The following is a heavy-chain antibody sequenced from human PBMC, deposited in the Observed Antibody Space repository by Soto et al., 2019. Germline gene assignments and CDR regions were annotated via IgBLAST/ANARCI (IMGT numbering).Heavy chain of an antibody. J-gene: IGHJ4*02. D-gene: IGHD6-19*01. Sequence: ASVKVSGKASGYTFTGYYMHWVRPAPGQGLEWMGWINTNSGGTKAAEKFQGRVTMTRDTSISTAYMELSRLTSDDTVVYYCASVAVTGTAGLDVWGQGTQVTVSS. V-gene: IGHV1-2*02. CDR1: GYTFTGYY. CDR2: INTNSGGT. CDR3: ASVAVTGTAGLDV.